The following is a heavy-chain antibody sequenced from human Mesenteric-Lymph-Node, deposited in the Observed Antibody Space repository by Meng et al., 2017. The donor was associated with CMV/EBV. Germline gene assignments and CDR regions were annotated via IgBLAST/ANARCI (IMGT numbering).Heavy chain of an antibody. CDR3: ARDFVGGRLLYYFDY. J-gene: IGHJ4*02. CDR2: ISSSSSYI. V-gene: IGHV3-21*01. D-gene: IGHD2-15*01. Sequence: GESLKISCAASGFTFSSYSMNWVRQAPGKGLEWVSSISSSSSYIYYADSVKGRFTISRDNAKNSLYLQMNSLRAEDTAVYYCARDFVGGRLLYYFDYWGQGTLVTVSS. CDR1: GFTFSSYS.